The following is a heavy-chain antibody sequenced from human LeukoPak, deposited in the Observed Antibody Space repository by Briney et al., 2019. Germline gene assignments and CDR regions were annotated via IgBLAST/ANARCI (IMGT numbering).Heavy chain of an antibody. V-gene: IGHV3-48*04. CDR1: GFTFNTYS. CDR3: ARGRDLFDS. Sequence: QPGGSLRLSCVASGFTFNTYSMTWFRQAPGKGLEWISYISSSSATIYYADSVKGRFTISRDNDKNSLYLQMNSLRAEDTAVYYCARGRDLFDSWGQGTLVIVSS. J-gene: IGHJ4*02. CDR2: ISSSSATI.